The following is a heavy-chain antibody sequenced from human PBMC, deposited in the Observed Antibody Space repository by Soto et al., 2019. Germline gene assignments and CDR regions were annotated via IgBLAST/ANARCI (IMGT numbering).Heavy chain of an antibody. Sequence: GESLKISCKGSGYSFTSYWISWVRQMPGKGLEWMGRIDPSDSYTNYSPSFQGHVTISADKSISTAYLQWSSLKASDTAMCYCARHGHYDILTGYSHPYYFDYWGQGTLVTVSS. CDR3: ARHGHYDILTGYSHPYYFDY. V-gene: IGHV5-10-1*01. D-gene: IGHD3-9*01. CDR2: IDPSDSYT. CDR1: GYSFTSYW. J-gene: IGHJ4*02.